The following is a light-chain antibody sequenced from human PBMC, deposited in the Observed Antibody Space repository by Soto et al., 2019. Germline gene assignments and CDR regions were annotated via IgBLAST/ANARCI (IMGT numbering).Light chain of an antibody. J-gene: IGLJ3*02. Sequence: QSALTQPASVSGSPGQSITISCTGSSSDVGSYNLVSWYQQHPGKAPKLMVYESGKRPSGVSDRFFGSKSGNTASLTISGLQAEDEADYYCCSFARGTTLVFGGGNKLTVL. CDR2: ESG. CDR3: CSFARGTTLV. V-gene: IGLV2-23*01. CDR1: SSDVGSYNL.